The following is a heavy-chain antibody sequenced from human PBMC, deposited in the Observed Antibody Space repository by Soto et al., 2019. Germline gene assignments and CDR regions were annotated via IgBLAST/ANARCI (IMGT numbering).Heavy chain of an antibody. Sequence: GASVKVSCKVSGYTLTELSMHWVRQAPGKGLEWIGGFDPEDGETIYAQKFQGRVTMTEDTSTDTAYMELSSLRSEDTAVYYCATDRARRSYDILTGYRKGPYYYYGMDVWGQGTTVTVSS. J-gene: IGHJ6*02. D-gene: IGHD3-9*01. CDR3: ATDRARRSYDILTGYRKGPYYYYGMDV. CDR1: GYTLTELS. V-gene: IGHV1-24*01. CDR2: FDPEDGET.